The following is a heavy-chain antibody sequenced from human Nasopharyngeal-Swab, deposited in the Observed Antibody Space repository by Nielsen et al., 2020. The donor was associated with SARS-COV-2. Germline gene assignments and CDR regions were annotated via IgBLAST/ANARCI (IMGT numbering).Heavy chain of an antibody. CDR2: ILSSDEK. CDR3: ARTRVVVVVAADEYDYYMDV. D-gene: IGHD2-15*01. V-gene: IGHV2-26*01. J-gene: IGHJ6*03. Sequence: RQAPGKALEWLAHILSSDEKSYSTSLRSRLTISKDTSKSQVVLTMTNLDPVDTATYYCARTRVVVVVAADEYDYYMDVWGKGTTVTVSS.